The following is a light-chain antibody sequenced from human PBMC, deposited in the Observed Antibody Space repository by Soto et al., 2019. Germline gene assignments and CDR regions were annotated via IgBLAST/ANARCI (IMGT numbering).Light chain of an antibody. V-gene: IGLV7-43*01. CDR2: STN. CDR1: TGAVTSGYY. J-gene: IGLJ3*02. Sequence: QAVVTQEPSLTVYPGGTVTLTCASRTGAVTSGYYPNWFQQKPGQAPRPLIYSTNIRHSWTPARFSGSLLGGKAALTLSGVQPEDEAEYYCLVFYGGAWVFGGGTKLTVL. CDR3: LVFYGGAWV.